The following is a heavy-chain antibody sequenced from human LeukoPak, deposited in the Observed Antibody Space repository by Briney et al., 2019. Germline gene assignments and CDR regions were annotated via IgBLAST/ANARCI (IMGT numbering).Heavy chain of an antibody. CDR2: INAASDGI. D-gene: IGHD3-10*01. Sequence: PGGSLRLSCAASGFTFNTYSMNWVRQAPGKGLEWLSYINAASDGIYYADSVKGRFTISRDNSKNTLYLQMNSLRAEDTAVYYCARDSVGSGSYYDYWGQGTLVTVSS. CDR1: GFTFNTYS. V-gene: IGHV3-48*01. J-gene: IGHJ4*02. CDR3: ARDSVGSGSYYDY.